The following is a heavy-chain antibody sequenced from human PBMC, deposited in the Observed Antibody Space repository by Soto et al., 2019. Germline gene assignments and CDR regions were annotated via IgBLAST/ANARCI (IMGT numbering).Heavy chain of an antibody. CDR3: AKPPTTKTTYNWYLDL. V-gene: IGHV3-23*01. CDR2: ISGSGDAT. D-gene: IGHD4-17*01. J-gene: IGHJ2*01. CDR1: GFTFRNYV. Sequence: GSLRLSCEASGFTFRNYVMAWVRQAPGKGLEWVSGISGSGDATFYADSVEGRFTVSRDNSKNTLYLQMNSLGAEDTAVYYCAKPPTTKTTYNWYLDLWGRGTLVTVSS.